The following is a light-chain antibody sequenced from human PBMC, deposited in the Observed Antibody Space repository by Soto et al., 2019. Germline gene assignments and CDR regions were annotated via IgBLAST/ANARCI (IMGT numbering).Light chain of an antibody. V-gene: IGLV2-14*01. CDR2: DVS. CDR1: SSDVGGYNY. Sequence: QSALTQPACVSGSPGQSITISCTGTSSDVGGYNYVSWYQQHPGKAPKLMIYDVSNWPSGVSNRFSGSKSGNTASLTISGLQAEDEADYYCSSYTSSSTYVVFGGGTKLTVL. J-gene: IGLJ2*01. CDR3: SSYTSSSTYVV.